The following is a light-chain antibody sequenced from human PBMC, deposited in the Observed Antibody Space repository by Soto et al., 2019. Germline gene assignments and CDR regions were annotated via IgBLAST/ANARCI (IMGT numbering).Light chain of an antibody. CDR2: TTN. J-gene: IGLJ1*01. V-gene: IGLV1-44*01. CDR1: SSIIGTSS. Sequence: QSVLTQPHSASGTPGQRVTISCSGSSSIIGTSSVHWFQQLPGTAPKLLISTTNQRPSGVPDRSSGSKSGTLASLAISDLQAEDWPDYYSAAWDDSLNDHVFGTGTKLTVL. CDR3: AAWDDSLNDHV.